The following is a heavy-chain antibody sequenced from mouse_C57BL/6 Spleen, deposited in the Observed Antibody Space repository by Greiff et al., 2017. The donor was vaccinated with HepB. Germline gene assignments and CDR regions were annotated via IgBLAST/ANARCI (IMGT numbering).Heavy chain of an antibody. CDR3: ACYYGYDEGYAMDY. CDR2: IYPRSGNT. D-gene: IGHD2-2*01. Sequence: VQLQQSGAELARPGASVKLSCKASGYTFTSYGISWVKQRTGQGLEWIGEIYPRSGNTYYNEKFKGKATLTADKSSSTAYMELRSLTSEDSAVYFWACYYGYDEGYAMDYWGQGTSVTVSS. V-gene: IGHV1-81*01. CDR1: GYTFTSYG. J-gene: IGHJ4*01.